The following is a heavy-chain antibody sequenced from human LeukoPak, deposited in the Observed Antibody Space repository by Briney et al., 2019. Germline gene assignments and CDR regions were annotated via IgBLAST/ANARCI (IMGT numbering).Heavy chain of an antibody. CDR2: IYSGGST. CDR1: GFTVSSNY. CDR3: ARAGLGGYDAHFDY. V-gene: IGHV3-66*01. J-gene: IGHJ4*02. Sequence: GGSLRPSCAASGFTVSSNYMSWVRQAPGKGLEWVSVIYSGGSTYYADSVKGRFTISRDNSKNTLYLQMNSLRAEDTAVYYCARAGLGGYDAHFDYWGQGTLVTVSS. D-gene: IGHD5-12*01.